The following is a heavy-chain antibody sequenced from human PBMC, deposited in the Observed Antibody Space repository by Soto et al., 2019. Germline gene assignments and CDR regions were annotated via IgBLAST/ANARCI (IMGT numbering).Heavy chain of an antibody. J-gene: IGHJ4*02. D-gene: IGHD5-18*01. CDR1: GGSISSSNW. Sequence: QVRLQESGPGLVKPSGTLSLTCAVSGGSISSSNWWSWVRQPPGKGLEWIGEIYHSGSTNYNPSLKSRVTISVDKSKNQFSLKLSSVTAADTAVYYCAREAGGYSYGLNYYFDYWGQGTLVTVSS. V-gene: IGHV4-4*02. CDR2: IYHSGST. CDR3: AREAGGYSYGLNYYFDY.